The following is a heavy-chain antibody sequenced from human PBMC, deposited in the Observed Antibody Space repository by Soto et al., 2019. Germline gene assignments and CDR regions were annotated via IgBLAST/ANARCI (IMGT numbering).Heavy chain of an antibody. V-gene: IGHV1-58*01. J-gene: IGHJ4*02. CDR2: LVVGSGNT. D-gene: IGHD4-4*01. CDR1: GFMFTSSA. Sequence: ASVKVSCKTSGFMFTSSAVQWVRQARGQRLEWIGWLVVGSGNTHYAQHFQERVTLTRDMSTGTAYMELSRLRSDDTAVYYCARAKSYSNLFDYWGQGTLVTFSS. CDR3: ARAKSYSNLFDY.